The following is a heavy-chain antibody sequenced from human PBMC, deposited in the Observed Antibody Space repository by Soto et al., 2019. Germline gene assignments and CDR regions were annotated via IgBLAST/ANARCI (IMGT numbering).Heavy chain of an antibody. D-gene: IGHD6-19*01. CDR3: ATASGWPPTLDY. V-gene: IGHV1-24*01. CDR1: GYTLTELS. Sequence: DSVKVSFKVSGYTLTELSMHWVRQAPGKGLEWMGGFDPEDGETIYAQKFQGRVTMTEDTSTDTAYMELSSLRSEDTAVYYCATASGWPPTLDYWGQGTLVTVSS. J-gene: IGHJ4*02. CDR2: FDPEDGET.